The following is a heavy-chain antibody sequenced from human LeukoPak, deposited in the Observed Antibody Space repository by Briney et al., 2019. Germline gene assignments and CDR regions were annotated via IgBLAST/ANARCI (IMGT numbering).Heavy chain of an antibody. CDR3: ARDAGSGYFDY. CDR1: GFSFGTYG. D-gene: IGHD6-19*01. CDR2: ISASSSTI. Sequence: RGSLTLSCAASGFSFGTYGMNWVRQAPGKGLEWVSYISASSSTIYYADSVKGRFTISRDNAKNSLYLQVNGLRDEDTAVYYCARDAGSGYFDYWGQGTLVTVSS. J-gene: IGHJ4*02. V-gene: IGHV3-48*02.